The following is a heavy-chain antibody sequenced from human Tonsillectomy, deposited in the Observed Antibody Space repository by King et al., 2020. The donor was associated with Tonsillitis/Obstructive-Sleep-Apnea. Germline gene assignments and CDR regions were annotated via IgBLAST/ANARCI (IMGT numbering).Heavy chain of an antibody. D-gene: IGHD3-3*01. CDR1: GFTFSSFW. V-gene: IGHV3-7*04. CDR3: ARDSYGFWGGYSDY. Sequence: VQLVESGGGLVQPGGSLRLSCAASGFTFSSFWMTWVRQAPGKGLEWVANIKQDGSEKYYVDSVKGRFTISRDNAKDSLYLQMSSLRAEDTAVYYCARDSYGFWGGYSDYWGQGILVTVSS. CDR2: IKQDGSEK. J-gene: IGHJ4*02.